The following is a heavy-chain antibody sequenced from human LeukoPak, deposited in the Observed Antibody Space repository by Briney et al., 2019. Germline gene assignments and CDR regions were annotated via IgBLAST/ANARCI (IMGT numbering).Heavy chain of an antibody. V-gene: IGHV4-30-2*01. Sequence: SETLSLTCGVSGGSISSGGYSWSWIRQPPGKGLEWIGYIYHSGSTYYNPSLKSRVTISVDRSKNQFSLKLSSVTAADTAVYYCARGPRGGAFDIWGQGTMVTVSS. CDR2: IYHSGST. CDR3: ARGPRGGAFDI. J-gene: IGHJ3*02. D-gene: IGHD2-15*01. CDR1: GGSISSGGYS.